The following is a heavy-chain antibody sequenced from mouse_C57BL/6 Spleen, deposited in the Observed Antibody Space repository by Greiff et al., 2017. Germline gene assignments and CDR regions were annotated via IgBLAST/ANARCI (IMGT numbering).Heavy chain of an antibody. V-gene: IGHV5-12*01. J-gene: IGHJ4*01. CDR2: ISNGGGST. CDR1: GFTFSDYY. Sequence: EVKLVESGGGLVQPGGSLKLSCAASGFTFSDYYMYWVRQTPEKRLEWVAYISNGGGSTFYPDTVKGRFTISRDNAKNTLYLQMSRLKSEDTAMYYCARQGDKGSYAMDYWGQGTSVTVSS. CDR3: ARQGDKGSYAMDY.